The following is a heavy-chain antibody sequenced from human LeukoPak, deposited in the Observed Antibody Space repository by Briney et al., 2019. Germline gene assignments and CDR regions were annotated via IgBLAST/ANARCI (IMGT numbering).Heavy chain of an antibody. CDR2: ISGSGGST. D-gene: IGHD5-24*01. CDR3: AGDGYNEIDY. V-gene: IGHV3-23*01. CDR1: GFTFSSYA. J-gene: IGHJ4*02. Sequence: PGGSLRLSCAASGFTFSSYAMSWVRQAPGKELEWVSAISGSGGSTYYADSVKGRFTISRDNSKNTLYLQMNSLRAEDTAVYYCAGDGYNEIDYWGQGTLVTVSS.